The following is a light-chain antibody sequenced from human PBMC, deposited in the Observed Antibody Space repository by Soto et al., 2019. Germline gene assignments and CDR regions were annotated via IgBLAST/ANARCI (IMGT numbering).Light chain of an antibody. CDR1: QSVRSNY. Sequence: EIVLTQSPGTLSFSPGERATLSCRASQSVRSNYVAWYQQKPGQALRLLIYGASSRATGIPDRLSGSGSGTDFTLTITSLEPEDFAVYYCQPYGPSPRTFGQGTKVEIK. CDR3: QPYGPSPRT. V-gene: IGKV3-20*01. CDR2: GAS. J-gene: IGKJ1*01.